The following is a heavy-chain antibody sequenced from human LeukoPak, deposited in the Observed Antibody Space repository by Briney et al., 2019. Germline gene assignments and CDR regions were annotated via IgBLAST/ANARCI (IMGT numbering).Heavy chain of an antibody. V-gene: IGHV3-30-3*01. CDR2: ISYDGSNK. CDR3: AKDLSASSSWSTYGWGTYYYGMDV. D-gene: IGHD6-13*01. Sequence: PGRSLRLSCAAAGFTFSSYAMHWVRQAPGKGLEWVAVISYDGSNKYYADSVKGRFTISRDNSKNTLYLQMNSLRAEDTAVYYCAKDLSASSSWSTYGWGTYYYGMDVWGQGTTVTVSS. CDR1: GFTFSSYA. J-gene: IGHJ6*02.